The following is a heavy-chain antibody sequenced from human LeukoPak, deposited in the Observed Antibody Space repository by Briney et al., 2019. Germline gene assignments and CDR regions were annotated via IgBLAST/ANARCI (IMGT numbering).Heavy chain of an antibody. J-gene: IGHJ5*02. CDR1: GYTFTGYY. CDR2: MNPNSGNT. D-gene: IGHD3-3*01. CDR3: ARRTAMYYDFWSGYRSYNWFDP. Sequence: GASVKVSCKASGYTFTGYYMHWVRQAPGQGLEWMGWMNPNSGNTGYAQKFQGRVTMTRNTSISTAYMELSSLRSEDTAVYYCARRTAMYYDFWSGYRSYNWFDPWGQGTLVTVSS. V-gene: IGHV1-8*02.